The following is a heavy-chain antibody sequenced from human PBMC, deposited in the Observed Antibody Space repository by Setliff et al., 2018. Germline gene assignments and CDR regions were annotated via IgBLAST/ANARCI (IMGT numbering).Heavy chain of an antibody. D-gene: IGHD2-21*02. Sequence: GGSLRLSCAASGFTFSSYWMSWVRQAPGKGLEWVANIKQDGSEKYYVDSVKGRFTISRDNAKNSLYLQMNSLRAEDTAVYYCARAFGGNSDAFDIWGQGTMVTVSS. CDR1: GFTFSSYW. CDR2: IKQDGSEK. J-gene: IGHJ3*02. CDR3: ARAFGGNSDAFDI. V-gene: IGHV3-7*01.